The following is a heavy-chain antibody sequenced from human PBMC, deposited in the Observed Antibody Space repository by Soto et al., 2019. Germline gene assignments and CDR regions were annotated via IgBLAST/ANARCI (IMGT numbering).Heavy chain of an antibody. D-gene: IGHD6-6*01. CDR2: INQDESER. CDR3: ASSDYSSFRY. J-gene: IGHJ4*02. V-gene: IGHV3-7*05. Sequence: EVQLVGSGGGLVQPGGSLRLSCAASGFTFSSYWMTWVRQAPGKGLEWVANINQDESERYYVDSVKGRFTISRDNVKNSLYLQMNSLRVEDTAVYYCASSDYSSFRYWGQGALVTVSS. CDR1: GFTFSSYW.